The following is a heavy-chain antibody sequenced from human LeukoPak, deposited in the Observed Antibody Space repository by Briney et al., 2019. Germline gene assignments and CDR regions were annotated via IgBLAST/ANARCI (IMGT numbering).Heavy chain of an antibody. D-gene: IGHD3-9*01. Sequence: GASVKVSCKASGDTFSSYAISWVRQAPGQGLEWMGGIIPIFGTANYAQKFQGRGTITADKSTSTAYMELSSLSSEDTAVYYCARVTSDDILTGSLYYWGQGTLVTVSS. V-gene: IGHV1-69*06. CDR3: ARVTSDDILTGSLYY. CDR1: GDTFSSYA. CDR2: IIPIFGTA. J-gene: IGHJ4*02.